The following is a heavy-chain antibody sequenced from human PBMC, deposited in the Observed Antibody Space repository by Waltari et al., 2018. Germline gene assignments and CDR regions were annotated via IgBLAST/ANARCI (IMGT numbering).Heavy chain of an antibody. V-gene: IGHV1-8*02. CDR2: MIPNSGNT. CDR1: GYTFTSYD. D-gene: IGHD5-18*01. J-gene: IGHJ4*02. Sequence: QVQLVQSGAEVKKPGASVKVSCKDSGYTFTSYDSNWVRQATGQGLEWMGWMIPNSGNTSYAQKFQGRVTMTRNTSISTAYMELSSLRSEDTAVYYCAGGRRVDTAMVLPDYWGQGTLVTVSS. CDR3: AGGRRVDTAMVLPDY.